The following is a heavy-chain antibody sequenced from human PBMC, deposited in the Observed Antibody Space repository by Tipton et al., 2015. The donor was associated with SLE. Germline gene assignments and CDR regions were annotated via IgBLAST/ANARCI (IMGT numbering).Heavy chain of an antibody. V-gene: IGHV3-21*01. CDR3: ARKVNGQRWLQWGAFDI. Sequence: SLRLSCAASGFTFSSYSMNWVRQAPGKGLEWVSSISSSSSYIYYADSVKGRFTISRDNAKNSLYLQMNSLRAEDTAVYYCARKVNGQRWLQWGAFDIWGQGTMVTVSS. CDR1: GFTFSSYS. J-gene: IGHJ3*02. D-gene: IGHD5-24*01. CDR2: ISSSSSYI.